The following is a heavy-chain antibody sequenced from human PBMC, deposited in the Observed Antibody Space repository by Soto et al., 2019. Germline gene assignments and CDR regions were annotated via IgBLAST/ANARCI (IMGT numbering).Heavy chain of an antibody. Sequence: EVQLLESGGGLVQPGGSLRLSCAASGFIFDSYAMSWVRQAPGKGLEWVSALSGSSATTYYADSVKGRFTISRDNSKNMVYLQMNSLRAEDTAVYFCAKDAKGASAPCFFDDWGQGTLVTVSS. CDR1: GFIFDSYA. V-gene: IGHV3-23*01. CDR2: LSGSSATT. CDR3: AKDAKGASAPCFFDD. J-gene: IGHJ4*02. D-gene: IGHD6-13*01.